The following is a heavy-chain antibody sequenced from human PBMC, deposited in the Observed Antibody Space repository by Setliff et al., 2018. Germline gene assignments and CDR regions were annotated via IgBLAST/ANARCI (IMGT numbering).Heavy chain of an antibody. CDR2: IYTSGST. J-gene: IGHJ6*03. V-gene: IGHV4-61*09. CDR3: ARAISGWYSAYYYYMDV. D-gene: IGHD6-19*01. Sequence: KPSETLSLTCSVSGGSISSGSDYWTWIRQPAGKGLEWIGHIYTSGSTSYNPSLKSRVTISVDTSKNQFSLKLSSVTATDTAVYYCARAISGWYSAYYYYMDVWGKGTTVTVSS. CDR1: GGSISSGSDY.